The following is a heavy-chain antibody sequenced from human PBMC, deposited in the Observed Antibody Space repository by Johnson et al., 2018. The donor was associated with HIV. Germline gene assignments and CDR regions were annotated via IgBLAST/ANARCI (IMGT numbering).Heavy chain of an antibody. CDR1: GFTVSSTH. CDR3: ARDPFPRFYAFDI. Sequence: VQLVESGGGLIQPWGSLRLSCAASGFTVSSTHMSWVRQAPGKGLEWVSVIYSGGTTYHADSVKGRFTISRDNSKNTLYVQMNSLRAEDTAVYYCARDPFPRFYAFDIWGQGTMVTVSS. V-gene: IGHV3-53*01. J-gene: IGHJ3*02. CDR2: IYSGGTT.